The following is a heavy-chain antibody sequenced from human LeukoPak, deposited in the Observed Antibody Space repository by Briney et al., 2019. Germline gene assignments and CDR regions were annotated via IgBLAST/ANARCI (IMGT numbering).Heavy chain of an antibody. CDR2: ISGSGGST. V-gene: IGHV3-23*01. CDR3: AKDIIYGSGYYYYGMDV. Sequence: GGSLRLSCAASGFTFSSYAMSWVRQAPGKGLEWVSAISGSGGSTYYADSVKGRFTISRDNSKNTLYLQMNSLRAEDTAVYYCAKDIIYGSGYYYYGMDVWGQGTTVTVSS. J-gene: IGHJ6*02. D-gene: IGHD3-10*01. CDR1: GFTFSSYA.